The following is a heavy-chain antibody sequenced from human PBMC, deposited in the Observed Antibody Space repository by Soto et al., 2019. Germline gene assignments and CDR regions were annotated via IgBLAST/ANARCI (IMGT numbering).Heavy chain of an antibody. D-gene: IGHD2-15*01. CDR1: GYSFTSCW. Sequence: LGESLKISCKGSGYSFTSCWIGWVRQMPGKGLEWMGIIYPGDSDTRYSPSFQGQVTISADKSISTAYLQWSSLEASDTAMYYCARPICSGGSCEVGLDYWGQGTLVTVSS. CDR3: ARPICSGGSCEVGLDY. J-gene: IGHJ4*02. CDR2: IYPGDSDT. V-gene: IGHV5-51*01.